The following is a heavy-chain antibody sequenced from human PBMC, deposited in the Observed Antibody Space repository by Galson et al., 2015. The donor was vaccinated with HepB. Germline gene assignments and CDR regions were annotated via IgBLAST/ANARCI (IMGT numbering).Heavy chain of an antibody. Sequence: SVKVSCKASGGTFSSYAISWVRQAPGQGLEWMGGIIPIFGTANYAQKFQGRVTITADESTSTAYMELSSLRSEDTAVYYCARDRIVVVPAAMEGFDPWGQGTLATVSS. D-gene: IGHD2-2*01. CDR3: ARDRIVVVPAAMEGFDP. V-gene: IGHV1-69*13. J-gene: IGHJ5*02. CDR1: GGTFSSYA. CDR2: IIPIFGTA.